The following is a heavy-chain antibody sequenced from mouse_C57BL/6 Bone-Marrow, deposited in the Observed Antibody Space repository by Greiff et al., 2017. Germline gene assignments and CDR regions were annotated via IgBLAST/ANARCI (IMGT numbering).Heavy chain of an antibody. J-gene: IGHJ2*01. Sequence: VQLKESGPGMVKPSQSLSLTCTVTGYSITSGYDWHWIRHFPGNKLEWMGYISYSGSPNYNPSLKSRISITHDKSKNHFFLKLNSVTTEDTATYYCARGGYYYYFDYWGQGTTLTVSS. CDR2: ISYSGSP. D-gene: IGHD2-3*01. V-gene: IGHV3-1*01. CDR1: GYSITSGYD. CDR3: ARGGYYYYFDY.